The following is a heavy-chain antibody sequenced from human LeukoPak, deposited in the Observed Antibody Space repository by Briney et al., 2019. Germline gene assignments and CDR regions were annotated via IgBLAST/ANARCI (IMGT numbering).Heavy chain of an antibody. CDR2: ISSRGDST. V-gene: IGHV3-23*01. D-gene: IGHD5-12*01. CDR3: VKGPRPDITVSHTVEN. Sequence: GGSLRLSCAASGFIFSNYAMSWVRQVPGRGLEWVSTISSRGDSTYVADSVKGRFTISRDNSKNSLYLQMNTVRAEDTAVYYCVKGPRPDITVSHTVENWGQGTLVTVSS. J-gene: IGHJ4*02. CDR1: GFIFSNYA.